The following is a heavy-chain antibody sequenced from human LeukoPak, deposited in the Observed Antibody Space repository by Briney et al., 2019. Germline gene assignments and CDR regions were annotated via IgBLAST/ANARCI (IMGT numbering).Heavy chain of an antibody. V-gene: IGHV3-7*01. CDR3: ARDGAPDAHCSSTSCAIR. Sequence: GGSLRLSCAASGFTFSDCYMSWIRQAPGKGLEWVANIKQDGSEKYYVDSVKGRFTISRDNAKNSLYLQMSSLRVEDTAVYYCARDGAPDAHCSSTSCAIRWGQGTLVTVSS. J-gene: IGHJ4*02. CDR2: IKQDGSEK. CDR1: GFTFSDCY. D-gene: IGHD2-2*01.